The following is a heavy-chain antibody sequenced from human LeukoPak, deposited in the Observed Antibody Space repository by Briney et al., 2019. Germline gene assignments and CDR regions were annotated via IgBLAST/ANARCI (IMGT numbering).Heavy chain of an antibody. CDR3: ARGGGYYDSSGYYYVVGAFDI. CDR2: ISHSGST. Sequence: SETLSLTCTVSGGSVSSYYWSWIRQPPGEGLEWIGEISHSGSTNYNPSLKSRVTISVDKSKNQFSLKLSSVTAADTAVYYCARGGGYYDSSGYYYVVGAFDIWGQGTMVTVSS. D-gene: IGHD3-22*01. V-gene: IGHV4-34*01. J-gene: IGHJ3*02. CDR1: GGSVSSYY.